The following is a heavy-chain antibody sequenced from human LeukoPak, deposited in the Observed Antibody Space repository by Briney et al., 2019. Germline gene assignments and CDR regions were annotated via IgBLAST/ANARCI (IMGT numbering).Heavy chain of an antibody. CDR3: ARAERLRPFDY. V-gene: IGHV4-59*01. CDR2: IYYSGST. Sequence: PSETLSLTCTVSGGSISSYYWSWIRQPPGKGLEWIGYIYYSGSTNYNPFLKSRVTISVDTSKNQFSLKLSSVTAADTAVYYCARAERLRPFDYWGQGTLVTVSS. J-gene: IGHJ4*02. D-gene: IGHD5-12*01. CDR1: GGSISSYY.